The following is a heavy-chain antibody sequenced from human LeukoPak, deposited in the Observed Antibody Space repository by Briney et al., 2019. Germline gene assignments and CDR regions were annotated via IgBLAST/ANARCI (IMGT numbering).Heavy chain of an antibody. CDR1: GFTFSSYA. J-gene: IGHJ5*02. CDR2: ISGSGGST. D-gene: IGHD3-10*01. Sequence: GASLRLSCAASGFTFSSYAMSWVRQAPGKGLEWVSAISGSGGSTYYADSVKGRFTISRDNSKNTLYLQMNSLRAEDTAVYYCAKDREGGSRLRGWFDPWGQGTLVTVSS. CDR3: AKDREGGSRLRGWFDP. V-gene: IGHV3-23*01.